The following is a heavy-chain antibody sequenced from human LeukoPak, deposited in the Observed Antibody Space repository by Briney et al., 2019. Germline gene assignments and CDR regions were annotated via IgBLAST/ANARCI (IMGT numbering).Heavy chain of an antibody. CDR2: VTHSGSI. V-gene: IGHV4-34*01. CDR3: ARGRRSGLSGAVDH. Sequence: PSETLSLTCAVYGGPFSAYYWFWIRQPPGKGLEWIGEVTHSGSINYNPSLKSRITISVDTSKNQLSLRVTSVTAADTAVYYCARGRRSGLSGAVDHWGQGTLVTVSS. D-gene: IGHD6-19*01. CDR1: GGPFSAYY. J-gene: IGHJ5*02.